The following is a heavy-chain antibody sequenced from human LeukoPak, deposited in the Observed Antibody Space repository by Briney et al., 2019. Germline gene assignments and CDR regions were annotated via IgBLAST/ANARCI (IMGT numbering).Heavy chain of an antibody. D-gene: IGHD3-22*01. Sequence: GGSLRLSCSASGFTFRNYGMHWVRQAPGKGLEWVAVIWYDGSNKFYAESVKGRFTISRDNAKNSFYLQMNSLRAEDTAVYYCARAGGYDSSGYTVKGAFDIWGQGTMVTVSS. CDR2: IWYDGSNK. CDR3: ARAGGYDSSGYTVKGAFDI. J-gene: IGHJ3*02. V-gene: IGHV3-33*01. CDR1: GFTFRNYG.